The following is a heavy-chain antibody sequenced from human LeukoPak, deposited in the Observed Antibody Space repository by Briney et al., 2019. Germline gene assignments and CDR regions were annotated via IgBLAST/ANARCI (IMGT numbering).Heavy chain of an antibody. Sequence: PGGSLRLSCAASGFTFRSYWMHWVRQAPGKGLVWVSRISPDGTSKSYADSVNGRFTTSRDNAKNSLYLQMNSLRVEDTAVYYCARDPPGNYFDGTGYYSWGQGTLVTVSS. CDR2: ISPDGTSK. CDR1: GFTFRSYW. D-gene: IGHD3-22*01. CDR3: ARDPPGNYFDGTGYYS. J-gene: IGHJ5*02. V-gene: IGHV3-74*01.